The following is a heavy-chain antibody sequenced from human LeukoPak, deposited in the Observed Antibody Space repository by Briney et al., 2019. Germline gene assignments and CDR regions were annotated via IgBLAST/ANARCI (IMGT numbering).Heavy chain of an antibody. Sequence: GGSLRLSCAASGVTFDDYAMHWVRPAPGKGLEWVSGISWNSGSIGYADSVKGRFTISRDNAKNSLYLQMNSLRAEDTALYYCAKGSTAAVAGFSYYFDYWGQGTLVTVSS. CDR1: GVTFDDYA. CDR3: AKGSTAAVAGFSYYFDY. J-gene: IGHJ4*02. V-gene: IGHV3-9*01. CDR2: ISWNSGSI. D-gene: IGHD6-19*01.